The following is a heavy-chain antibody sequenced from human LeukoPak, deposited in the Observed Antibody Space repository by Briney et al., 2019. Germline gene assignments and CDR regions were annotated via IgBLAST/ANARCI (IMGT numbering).Heavy chain of an antibody. D-gene: IGHD5-12*01. CDR2: INSDGSSI. CDR1: GFTFDDYG. V-gene: IGHV3-74*03. Sequence: QTGGSLRLSCAASGFTFDDYGMSWVRQAPGKGLVWVSRINSDGSSITYADSVKGRFTISRDNAKNTLYLQMNSLRVEDTAVYYCAREGRVSGYDFDCWGQGTLVTVSS. J-gene: IGHJ4*02. CDR3: AREGRVSGYDFDC.